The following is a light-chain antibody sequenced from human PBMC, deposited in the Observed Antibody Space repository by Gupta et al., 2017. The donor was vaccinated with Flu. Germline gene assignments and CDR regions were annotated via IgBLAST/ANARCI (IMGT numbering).Light chain of an antibody. Sequence: TISCTGTSSDVGGYNYVSWYQQHPGKAPKLMIYDVSNRPSGVSNRFSGSKSGNTASLTISGLQAEDEADYYCSSYTSSSTLGYVFGTGTKVTVL. CDR1: SSDVGGYNY. J-gene: IGLJ1*01. V-gene: IGLV2-14*04. CDR2: DVS. CDR3: SSYTSSSTLGYV.